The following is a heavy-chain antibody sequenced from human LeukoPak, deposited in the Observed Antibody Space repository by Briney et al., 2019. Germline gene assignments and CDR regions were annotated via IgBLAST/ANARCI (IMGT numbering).Heavy chain of an antibody. J-gene: IGHJ4*02. CDR2: INHSGST. V-gene: IGHV4-34*01. CDR3: ARAGASSGYYFDY. Sequence: SETLSLTCAVYGGSFSGYYWSWIRQPPGKGLEWIGEINHSGSTNYNPSLKSRVTISVDTSKNQFSLKLSSVTAADTAVYYCARAGASSGYYFDYWGQGTLVTVSS. CDR1: GGSFSGYY. D-gene: IGHD3-22*01.